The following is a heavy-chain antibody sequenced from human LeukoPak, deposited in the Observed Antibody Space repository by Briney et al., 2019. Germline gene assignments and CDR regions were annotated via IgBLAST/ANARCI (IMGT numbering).Heavy chain of an antibody. V-gene: IGHV3-23*01. CDR3: AKDPLNTVMVSPTFDY. D-gene: IGHD5-18*01. CDR2: ISGSGDDT. Sequence: GGTLRLSCVVSGFPFSSYAMSWVRQAPGKGLEWVSGISGSGDDTYYAASVKGRFTVSRDTSKNTLYLQMNSLRAEDTAVYYCAKDPLNTVMVSPTFDYWGQGTLVTVSS. J-gene: IGHJ4*02. CDR1: GFPFSSYA.